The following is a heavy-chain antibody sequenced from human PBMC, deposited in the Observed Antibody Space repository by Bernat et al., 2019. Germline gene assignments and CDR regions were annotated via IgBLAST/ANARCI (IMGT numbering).Heavy chain of an antibody. D-gene: IGHD2-2*01. J-gene: IGHJ4*02. CDR1: GFTFSSYA. Sequence: QVQLVESGGGVVQPGRSLRLSCAASGFTFSSYAMHWVRQAPGKGLEWVAVISYDGSNKYYADSVKGRFTISRDNSKNALYLQMNSLRAEDTAVYYCAKSTCTSGCHGGYFDYWGQGTLVTVSS. V-gene: IGHV3-30-3*01. CDR3: AKSTCTSGCHGGYFDY. CDR2: ISYDGSNK.